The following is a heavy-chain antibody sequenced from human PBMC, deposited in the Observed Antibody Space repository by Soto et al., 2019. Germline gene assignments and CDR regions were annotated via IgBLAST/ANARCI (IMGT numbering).Heavy chain of an antibody. CDR3: AKDVSGGYYYYYGMDV. CDR2: ISYDGSNK. J-gene: IGHJ6*02. CDR1: GFTFSSYG. V-gene: IGHV3-30*18. D-gene: IGHD1-26*01. Sequence: GGSLRLSCAASGFTFSSYGMHWVRQAPGKGLEWVAVISYDGSNKYYADSVKGRFTISRDNSKNTLYLQMNSLRAEDTAVYYCAKDVSGGYYYYYGMDVWGQGTTVTVSS.